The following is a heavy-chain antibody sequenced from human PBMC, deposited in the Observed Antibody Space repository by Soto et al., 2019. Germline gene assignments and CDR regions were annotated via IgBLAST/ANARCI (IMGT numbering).Heavy chain of an antibody. D-gene: IGHD2-15*01. CDR3: ARDRVYCSGGSCYPGNAFDI. Sequence: GPSVKVSCKASGGTFSSYAISWVRQAPGQGLEWMGGIIPIFGTANYAQKFQGRVTITAHESTSTAYMELRSLRSEDTAVYYSARDRVYCSGGSCYPGNAFDIWGQGTMVPVSS. J-gene: IGHJ3*02. CDR1: GGTFSSYA. V-gene: IGHV1-69*01. CDR2: IIPIFGTA.